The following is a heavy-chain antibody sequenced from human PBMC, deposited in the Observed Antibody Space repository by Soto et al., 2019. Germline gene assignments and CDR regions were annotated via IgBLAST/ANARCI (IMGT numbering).Heavy chain of an antibody. CDR3: ARLPNYGGNRDY. J-gene: IGHJ4*02. CDR1: GYSFTSYW. CDR2: IDPSDSYT. Sequence: PGESLKISCNGSGYSFTSYWIRWVLHMPGKGLEWMGRIDPSDSYTNYSPSFQGHVTISADKSISTAYLQWSSLKASDTAMYYCARLPNYGGNRDYWGQGTLVTVSS. V-gene: IGHV5-10-1*01. D-gene: IGHD4-17*01.